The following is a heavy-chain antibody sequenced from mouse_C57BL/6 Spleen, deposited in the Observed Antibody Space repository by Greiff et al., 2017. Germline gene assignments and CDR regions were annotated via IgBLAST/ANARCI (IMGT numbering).Heavy chain of an antibody. CDR3: ARGDWDTTAFDY. V-gene: IGHV1-61*01. CDR1: GYTFTSYW. J-gene: IGHJ2*01. D-gene: IGHD1-2*01. Sequence: QVQLQQSGAELVRPGSSVKLSCKASGYTFTSYWMDWVKQRPGQGLEWIGNIYPSDSETHYNQKFKDKATLTVDKSSSTAYMQLSSLTSEDSAVYYCARGDWDTTAFDYWGQGTTLTVSS. CDR2: IYPSDSET.